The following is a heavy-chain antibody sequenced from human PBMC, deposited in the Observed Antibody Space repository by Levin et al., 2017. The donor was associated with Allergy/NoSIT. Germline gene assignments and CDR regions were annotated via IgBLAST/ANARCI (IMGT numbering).Heavy chain of an antibody. D-gene: IGHD3-3*01. CDR1: GFTFSSYE. V-gene: IGHV3-48*03. CDR2: ISSSGSTI. Sequence: GGSLRLSCAASGFTFSSYEMNWVRQAPGKGLEWVSYISSSGSTIYYADSVKGRFAISRDNAKNSLYLQMNSLRAEDTAVYYCARQLGNFWSGYNYFDYWGQGTLVTVSS. CDR3: ARQLGNFWSGYNYFDY. J-gene: IGHJ4*02.